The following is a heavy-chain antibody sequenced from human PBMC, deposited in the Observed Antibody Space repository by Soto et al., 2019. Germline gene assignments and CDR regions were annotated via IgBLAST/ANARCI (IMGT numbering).Heavy chain of an antibody. CDR1: GYTFTSYY. Sequence: ASVKVSCKASGYTFTSYYMHWVRQAPGQGLEWMGIINPSGGSTSYAQKFQGRVNMTRDTSTSTVYMELSSLRSEDTAVYYCARWPNVVVPAAAHYYYYGMDVWGQGTTVTVSS. D-gene: IGHD2-2*01. V-gene: IGHV1-46*01. J-gene: IGHJ6*02. CDR3: ARWPNVVVPAAAHYYYYGMDV. CDR2: INPSGGST.